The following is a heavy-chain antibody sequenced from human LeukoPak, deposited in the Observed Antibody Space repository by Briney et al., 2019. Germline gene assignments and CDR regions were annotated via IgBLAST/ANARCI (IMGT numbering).Heavy chain of an antibody. CDR1: GGTFRSFA. Sequence: SVKVSCKASGGTFRSFAISWVRQAPGQGREWMGVIIPIFRTANYSQKFQGRLTITADESTSTAYMELSSLRSEDKAVYYCERALRYYSDSRGYAFDYWGQGTLVTVSS. J-gene: IGHJ4*02. V-gene: IGHV1-69*13. CDR2: IIPIFRTA. CDR3: ERALRYYSDSRGYAFDY. D-gene: IGHD3-22*01.